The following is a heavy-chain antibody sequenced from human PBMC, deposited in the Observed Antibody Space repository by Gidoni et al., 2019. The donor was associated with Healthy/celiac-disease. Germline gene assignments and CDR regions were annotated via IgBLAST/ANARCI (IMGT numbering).Heavy chain of an antibody. Sequence: QVQLQQWGVGLLKPSETLSLTCAVYGGSFSGYYWSWIRQPPGKGLEWIGEINHSGSTNYNPSLKSRVTISVDTSKNQFSLKLSSVTAADTAVYYCARGWGYILLWFGAQYFDYWGQGTLVTVSS. V-gene: IGHV4-34*01. J-gene: IGHJ4*02. CDR2: INHSGST. CDR1: GGSFSGYY. D-gene: IGHD3-10*01. CDR3: ARGWGYILLWFGAQYFDY.